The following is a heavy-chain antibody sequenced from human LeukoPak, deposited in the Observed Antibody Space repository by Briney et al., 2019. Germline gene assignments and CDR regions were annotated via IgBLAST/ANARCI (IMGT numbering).Heavy chain of an antibody. V-gene: IGHV3-21*01. Sequence: GGSLRLSCAASGFTFNSYSMNWVRQAPGKWLEWVSSISGSSSYISYADSVKGRFTISRDNSKNTLYLQMNSLRAEDTAVYYCAKPEYGSGSYYYFDYWGQGTLVTVSS. J-gene: IGHJ4*02. CDR2: ISGSSSYI. D-gene: IGHD3-10*01. CDR3: AKPEYGSGSYYYFDY. CDR1: GFTFNSYS.